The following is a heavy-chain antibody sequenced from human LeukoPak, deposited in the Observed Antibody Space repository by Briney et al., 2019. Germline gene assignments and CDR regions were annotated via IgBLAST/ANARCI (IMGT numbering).Heavy chain of an antibody. CDR3: AGARHGDYRWDY. CDR1: GYSFTNYW. D-gene: IGHD4-17*01. CDR2: IHSADSNT. J-gene: IGHJ4*02. V-gene: IGHV5-51*01. Sequence: GESLKISCKDSGYSFTNYWVGWVRQMPGKGLEWMGIIHSADSNTKYSPSFQGQVTISADKSISTAYLQWSGLKASDTAMYYCAGARHGDYRWDYWGQGTLVTVSS.